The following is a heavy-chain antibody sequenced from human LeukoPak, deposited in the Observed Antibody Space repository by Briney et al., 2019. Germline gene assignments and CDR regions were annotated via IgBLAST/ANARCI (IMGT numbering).Heavy chain of an antibody. D-gene: IGHD2-15*01. CDR1: GYTFTGYY. J-gene: IGHJ4*02. Sequence: ASVTLSLNSSGYTFTGYYMHWVRHGPGPGLELMGFINPNSGGTNYAQKFQGRVTITRDTSISTACMELSRLRSDDTAVYYCARVPGLIGYCSGGSGYFDYWGQGTLVTVSS. CDR3: ARVPGLIGYCSGGSGYFDY. V-gene: IGHV1-2*02. CDR2: INPNSGGT.